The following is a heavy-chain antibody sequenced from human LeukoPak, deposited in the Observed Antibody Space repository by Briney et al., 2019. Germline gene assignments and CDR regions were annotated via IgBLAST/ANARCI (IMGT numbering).Heavy chain of an antibody. V-gene: IGHV4-39*01. CDR2: IYYSVST. Sequence: TSETLSLTCTVSGGSISSSTYYWGWIRQPPGKGLEWIGSIYYSVSTYYNPSLKSRVIISVDTSKNQFSLKLSSVTAADTAVYYCARSYYGSGSPNFDYWGQGTLVTVSS. J-gene: IGHJ4*02. CDR1: GGSISSSTYY. D-gene: IGHD3-10*01. CDR3: ARSYYGSGSPNFDY.